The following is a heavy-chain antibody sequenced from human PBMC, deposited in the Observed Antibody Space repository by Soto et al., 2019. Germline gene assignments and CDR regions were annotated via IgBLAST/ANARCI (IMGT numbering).Heavy chain of an antibody. CDR1: GYTFTSYA. V-gene: IGHV1-3*01. CDR3: AGIDMERYCCVGSCHEIDY. J-gene: IGHJ4*02. Sequence: ASVKVSCKASGYTFTSYAMHWVRQAPGQRLEWMGWISAGNGHTKYSQKFQGRVTITRDTSASTAYMELSSLRSEDTAVYYCAGIDMERYCCVGSCHEIDYWGQGTLVTVSS. CDR2: ISAGNGHT. D-gene: IGHD2-15*01.